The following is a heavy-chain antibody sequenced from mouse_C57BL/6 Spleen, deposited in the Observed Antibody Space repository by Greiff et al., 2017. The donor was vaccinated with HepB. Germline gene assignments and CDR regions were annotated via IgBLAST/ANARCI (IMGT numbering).Heavy chain of an antibody. D-gene: IGHD1-1*02. CDR2: IWGGGST. CDR3: ARMRLYYGHGFDY. Sequence: VKLVESGPGLVAPSQCLSITCTVSGFSLTSYGVDWVRQPPGKGLEWLGVIWGGGSTNYYSALMSRLSIRKDNSKSQVLLKMNSLPTDHTAMYFCARMRLYYGHGFDYWGQGTTLTVSS. V-gene: IGHV2-9*01. J-gene: IGHJ2*01. CDR1: GFSLTSYG.